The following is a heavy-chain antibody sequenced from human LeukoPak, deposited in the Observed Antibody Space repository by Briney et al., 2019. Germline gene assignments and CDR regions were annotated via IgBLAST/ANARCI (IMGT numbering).Heavy chain of an antibody. CDR1: GFTFSTYS. J-gene: IGHJ3*02. Sequence: GGSLRLSCAASGFTFSTYSMNWVRQAPGKGLEWVSSTSGSSSYIHYADSVKGRFTISRDNAKNSLYLQMNSLRAEDTAVYYCAREGARLYGGPTDAFYIWGQGTMVTVSS. V-gene: IGHV3-21*01. CDR2: TSGSSSYI. D-gene: IGHD4-23*01. CDR3: AREGARLYGGPTDAFYI.